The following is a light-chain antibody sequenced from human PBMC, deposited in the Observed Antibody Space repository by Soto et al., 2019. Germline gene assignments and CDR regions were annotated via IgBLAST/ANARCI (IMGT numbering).Light chain of an antibody. Sequence: DIPMTQSPSTLSASVGDRVTITCRASQSINSYLDWYQQKPGKAPKLLIYEASNLESGDPSKFSGSGSGTELTHNTSMLQPDDFANYYCQQSRDYPWTVGQGTKVDIK. CDR1: QSINSY. CDR2: EAS. J-gene: IGKJ1*01. V-gene: IGKV1-5*03. CDR3: QQSRDYPWT.